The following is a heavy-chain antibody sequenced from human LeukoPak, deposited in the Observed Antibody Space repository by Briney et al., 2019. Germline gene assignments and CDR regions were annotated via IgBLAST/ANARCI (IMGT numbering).Heavy chain of an antibody. Sequence: SQTLSLTCAISGDSVSSNSAAWNWIRQSPSRGLEWLGRTYYRSKWYNDYAVSVKSRITINPDTSKNHFSLKLSSVTAADTAVYYCARRSCSGGTCYESRGWFDSWGQGTLVTVSS. J-gene: IGHJ5*01. CDR3: ARRSCSGGTCYESRGWFDS. CDR1: GDSVSSNSAA. V-gene: IGHV6-1*01. D-gene: IGHD2-15*01. CDR2: TYYRSKWYN.